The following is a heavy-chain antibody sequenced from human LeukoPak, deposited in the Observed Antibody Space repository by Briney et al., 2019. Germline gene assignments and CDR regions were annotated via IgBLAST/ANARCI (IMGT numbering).Heavy chain of an antibody. J-gene: IGHJ5*02. CDR3: AGRDYGEDWFDP. Sequence: SETLSLTCTVSGGSISSYYWSWIRQPPGKGLEWIGYIYYSGSTNYNPSLKSRVTISVDTSKNQFSLKLSSVTAADTAVYYCAGRDYGEDWFDPWGQGTLVTVSS. CDR1: GGSISSYY. V-gene: IGHV4-59*12. D-gene: IGHD4-17*01. CDR2: IYYSGST.